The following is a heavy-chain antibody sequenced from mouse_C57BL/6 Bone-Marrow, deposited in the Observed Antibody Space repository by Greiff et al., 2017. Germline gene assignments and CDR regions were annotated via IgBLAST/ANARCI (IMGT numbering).Heavy chain of an antibody. V-gene: IGHV1-81*01. J-gene: IGHJ3*01. D-gene: IGHD4-1*02. CDR2: IYPRSGNT. Sequence: VQLQQSGAELARPGASVKLSCKASGYTFTSYGLSWVKQRTGQGLEWIGEIYPRSGNTYYNEQFKGKATLTADKSSSTAYMELRSLTSEDSAVYFCARYAFNWEEAWFAYGGQGTLVTVSA. CDR3: ARYAFNWEEAWFAY. CDR1: GYTFTSYG.